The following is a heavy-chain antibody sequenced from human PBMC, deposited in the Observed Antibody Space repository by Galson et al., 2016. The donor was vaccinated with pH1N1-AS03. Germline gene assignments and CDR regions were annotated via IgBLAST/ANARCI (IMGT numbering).Heavy chain of an antibody. V-gene: IGHV1-18*01. J-gene: IGHJ4*02. CDR3: SSDELGVGIVPAGTKTFEY. CDR2: SSAYNFNT. Sequence: SVKVSCKASGYTFTNYAISWVRQAPGQGLEWMGWSSAYNFNTNYAQNFKGRVTMTTDTSTSTAYMELRSLNSDDTAVYYCSSDELGVGIVPAGTKTFEYWGQGTLVIVSS. CDR1: GYTFTNYA. D-gene: IGHD6-13*01.